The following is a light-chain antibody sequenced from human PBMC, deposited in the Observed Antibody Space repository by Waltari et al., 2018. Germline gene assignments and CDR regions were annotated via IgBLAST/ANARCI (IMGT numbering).Light chain of an antibody. CDR3: SSYTSSSTLV. V-gene: IGLV2-14*03. Sequence: QSALTQPASVSGSPGQSITISRTGTSSDVGGYNYVSWYQQHPGKAPKLMIYDVSNRPSGFSNRFSGSKSGNTASLTISGLQAEDEADYYCSSYTSSSTLVFGGGTKLTVL. CDR2: DVS. CDR1: SSDVGGYNY. J-gene: IGLJ3*02.